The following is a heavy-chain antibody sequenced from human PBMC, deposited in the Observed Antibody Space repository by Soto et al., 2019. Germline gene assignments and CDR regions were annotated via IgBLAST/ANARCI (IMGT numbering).Heavy chain of an antibody. V-gene: IGHV4-34*01. D-gene: IGHD3-16*01. CDR3: ARHPLRTWFDP. CDR1: GGSFSGYY. Sequence: PSETLSLTCAVYGGSFSGYYWSWIRQPPGKGPEWIGEINHSGSTNYNPSLKSRVTISVDTSKNQFSLKLSSVTAADTAVYYCARHPLRTWFDPWGQGTLVTVSS. J-gene: IGHJ5*02. CDR2: INHSGST.